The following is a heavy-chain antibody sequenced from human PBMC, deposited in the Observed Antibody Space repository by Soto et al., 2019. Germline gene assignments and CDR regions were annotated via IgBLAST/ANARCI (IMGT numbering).Heavy chain of an antibody. D-gene: IGHD3-3*01. Sequence: QVQLQQWGAGLLKPSETLSLTCAVYGGSFSGYYWSWIRQPPGKGLEWIGEINHSGSTNYNPSHKSRVSLSVDTSNNQFSLKLSSVTAADTAVYYCARGGHARITIFGVARGMDVWGQGTTVTVSS. CDR3: ARGGHARITIFGVARGMDV. V-gene: IGHV4-34*01. CDR2: INHSGST. J-gene: IGHJ6*02. CDR1: GGSFSGYY.